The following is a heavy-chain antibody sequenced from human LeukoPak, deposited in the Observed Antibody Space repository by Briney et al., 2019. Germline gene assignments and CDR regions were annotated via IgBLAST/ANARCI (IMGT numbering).Heavy chain of an antibody. CDR3: ARNVDTAMVTWFDP. D-gene: IGHD5-18*01. CDR2: IIPIFGTA. Sequence: GASVKVSCKASGGTFSSYAISCVRQAPGQGLEWMGGIIPIFGTANYAQKFQGRVTITTDESTSTAYMELSSLRSEDTAVYYCARNVDTAMVTWFDPWGQGTLVTVSS. V-gene: IGHV1-69*05. CDR1: GGTFSSYA. J-gene: IGHJ5*02.